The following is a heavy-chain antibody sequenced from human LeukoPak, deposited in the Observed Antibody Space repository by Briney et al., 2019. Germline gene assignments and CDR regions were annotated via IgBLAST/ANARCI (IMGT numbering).Heavy chain of an antibody. CDR3: ARDPRYSGYMYYFDY. V-gene: IGHV3-7*01. J-gene: IGHJ4*02. CDR1: GFTFSSYW. CDR2: IKEDGSEK. D-gene: IGHD5-12*01. Sequence: GGSLRLSCAASGFTFSSYWMSWVRQAPGKGLEWVANIKEDGSEKYYVDSVKGRFTISRDNAKNSLYLQMNSLRAEDTAVYYCARDPRYSGYMYYFDYWGQGTLVTVPS.